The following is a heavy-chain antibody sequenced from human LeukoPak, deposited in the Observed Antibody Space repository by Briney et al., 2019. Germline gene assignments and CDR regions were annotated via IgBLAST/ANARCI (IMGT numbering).Heavy chain of an antibody. CDR2: IIPILGIA. Sequence: SVKVPCKASGGTFSSYTISWVRQAPGQGLEWMGRIIPILGIANYAQKFQGRVTITADKSTSTAYMELSSLRSEDTAVYYCARDFTMVRGVIIYYYMVVWGKGTTVTVSS. J-gene: IGHJ6*03. D-gene: IGHD3-10*01. CDR3: ARDFTMVRGVIIYYYMVV. V-gene: IGHV1-69*04. CDR1: GGTFSSYT.